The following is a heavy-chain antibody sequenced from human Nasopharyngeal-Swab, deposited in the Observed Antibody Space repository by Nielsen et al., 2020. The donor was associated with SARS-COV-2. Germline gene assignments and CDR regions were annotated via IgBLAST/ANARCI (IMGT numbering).Heavy chain of an antibody. CDR3: ARVFAETIFGVVIIPNTPRDYMDV. V-gene: IGHV3-30-3*01. Sequence: GESLKISCAASGFTFSSYALHWVRQAPGKGLEWVAVISYDGSNKYYAESVKGRFTISRDNSKNTLYLQMNSLRAEDTAVYYCARVFAETIFGVVIIPNTPRDYMDVWGKGTTVTVSS. J-gene: IGHJ6*03. CDR1: GFTFSSYA. CDR2: ISYDGSNK. D-gene: IGHD3-3*01.